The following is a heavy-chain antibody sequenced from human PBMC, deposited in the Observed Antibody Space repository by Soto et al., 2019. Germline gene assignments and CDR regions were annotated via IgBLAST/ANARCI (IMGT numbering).Heavy chain of an antibody. CDR2: IYPSGST. CDR3: AKVAKPRVVIEYFDY. D-gene: IGHD3-3*01. J-gene: IGHJ4*02. CDR1: GGSIRGYY. Sequence: SETLSLTCTVSGGSIRGYYWSWIRQPAGNGLEWIGRIYPSGSTSYNPSLKSRVTMSEDTSKSQFSLKLTSVTAADTAVYYCAKVAKPRVVIEYFDYWGQGSLVTVSS. V-gene: IGHV4-4*07.